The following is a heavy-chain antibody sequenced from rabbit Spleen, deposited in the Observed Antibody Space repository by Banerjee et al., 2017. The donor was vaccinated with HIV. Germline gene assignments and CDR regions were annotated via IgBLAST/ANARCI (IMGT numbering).Heavy chain of an antibody. J-gene: IGHJ4*01. Sequence: QQQVVESGGGLVQPGASLTLTCTASGVSFNDKDVMCWVRQAPGKGLEWIACIYAGSGTTSYATWAKGRFTISKTASTTVTLQVTSLTAADTATYFCARRGDGVYQPYNLWGQGTLVTVS. CDR2: IYAGSGTT. V-gene: IGHV1S45*01. CDR3: ARRGDGVYQPYNL. CDR1: GVSFNDKDV. D-gene: IGHD2-1*01.